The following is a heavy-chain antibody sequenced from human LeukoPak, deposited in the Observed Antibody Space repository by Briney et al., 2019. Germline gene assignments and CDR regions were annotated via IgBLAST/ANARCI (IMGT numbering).Heavy chain of an antibody. J-gene: IGHJ4*02. Sequence: SETLSLTCAVYGGSFSGYYRSWIRQPPGKGLEWIGEINHSGSTNYNPSLKSRVTISVDTSKDQFSLKLSSVTAADTAVYYCARERCTNGVCTFDYWGQGTLVTVSS. V-gene: IGHV4-34*01. CDR3: ARERCTNGVCTFDY. CDR2: INHSGST. CDR1: GGSFSGYY. D-gene: IGHD2-8*01.